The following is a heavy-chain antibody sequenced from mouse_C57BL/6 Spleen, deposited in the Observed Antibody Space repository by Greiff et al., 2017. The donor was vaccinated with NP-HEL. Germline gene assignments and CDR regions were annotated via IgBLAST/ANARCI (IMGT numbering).Heavy chain of an antibody. Sequence: VKLMESGPELVKPGASVKISCKASGYAFSSSWMNWVKQRPGKGLEWIGRIYPGDGDTNYNGKFKGKATLTADKSSSTAYMQLSSLTSEDSAVYFCARERYYGSSFAYWGQGTLVTVSA. CDR3: ARERYYGSSFAY. J-gene: IGHJ3*01. CDR2: IYPGDGDT. V-gene: IGHV1-82*01. D-gene: IGHD1-1*01. CDR1: GYAFSSSW.